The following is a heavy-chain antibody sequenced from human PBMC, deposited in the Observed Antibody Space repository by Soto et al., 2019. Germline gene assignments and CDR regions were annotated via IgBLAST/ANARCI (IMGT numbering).Heavy chain of an antibody. Sequence: SVKVSCKASGGTFGSYAISWVRQAPGQGLEWMGGIIPITATANYAQKFQGRVTITADESTSTASMQLSSLRSEDTAVYYCARSQGSSTSLEIYYYYYYGMDVWGQGTTVTSP. J-gene: IGHJ6*02. CDR1: GGTFGSYA. CDR3: ARSQGSSTSLEIYYYYYYGMDV. D-gene: IGHD2-2*01. CDR2: IIPITATA. V-gene: IGHV1-69*13.